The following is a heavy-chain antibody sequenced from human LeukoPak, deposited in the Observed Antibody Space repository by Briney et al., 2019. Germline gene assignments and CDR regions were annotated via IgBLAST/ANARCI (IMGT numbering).Heavy chain of an antibody. Sequence: PGGSLRLSCAASGFTFSNYAMSWVRQAPGKGLEWVSAISGSGGSAYYAASVKGRFTISRDNSKNTLYLQMNSLRAEDTAVYYCAKRSGGSYLYYFDYWGQGTLVTVSS. V-gene: IGHV3-23*01. CDR3: AKRSGGSYLYYFDY. J-gene: IGHJ4*02. CDR1: GFTFSNYA. D-gene: IGHD3-10*01. CDR2: ISGSGGSA.